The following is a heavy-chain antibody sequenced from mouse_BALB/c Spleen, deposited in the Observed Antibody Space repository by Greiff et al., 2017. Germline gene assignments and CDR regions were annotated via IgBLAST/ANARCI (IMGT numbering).Heavy chain of an antibody. J-gene: IGHJ3*01. Sequence: EVQLVESGAELVKPGASVKLSCTASGFNIKDTYMHWVKQRPEQGLEWIGRIDPANGNTKYDPKFQGKATITADTSSNTAYLQLSSLTSEDTAVYYCGQSTMITTGFAYWGQGTLVTVSA. V-gene: IGHV14-3*02. D-gene: IGHD2-4*01. CDR3: GQSTMITTGFAY. CDR1: GFNIKDTY. CDR2: IDPANGNT.